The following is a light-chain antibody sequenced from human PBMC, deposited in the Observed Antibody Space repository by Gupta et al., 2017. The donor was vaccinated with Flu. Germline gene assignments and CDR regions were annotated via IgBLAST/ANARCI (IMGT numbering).Light chain of an antibody. V-gene: IGLV3-1*01. Sequence: YDLRQPPPESVSPGQTASITCSGDQLGDKYGSWYRQKPGQSPVKVIYEDTKRPAGSPQRFSGSNSGNTATLTIRGTQAMDEDEYYCQAWDSGTCGFGGGTKVTVL. CDR3: QAWDSGTCG. J-gene: IGLJ2*01. CDR1: QLGDKY. CDR2: EDT.